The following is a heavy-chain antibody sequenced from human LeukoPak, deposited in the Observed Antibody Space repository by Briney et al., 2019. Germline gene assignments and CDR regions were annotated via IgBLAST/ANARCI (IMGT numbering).Heavy chain of an antibody. V-gene: IGHV4-30-2*06. J-gene: IGHJ4*02. CDR2: IYQSGRA. Sequence: PSETLSLTCAVSGDSISNGGFSWSWIRQSPGKGLEWIGYIYQSGRAYYNPSLKSRVTISVDRSKNQFSLKLSSVTAADTAVYYCARSYSGFDNSFDYWGQGTLVTVSS. CDR1: GDSISNGGFS. CDR3: ARSYSGFDNSFDY. D-gene: IGHD5-12*01.